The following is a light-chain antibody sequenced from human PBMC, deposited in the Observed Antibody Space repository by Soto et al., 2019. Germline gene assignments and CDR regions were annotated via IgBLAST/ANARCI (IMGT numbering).Light chain of an antibody. CDR2: VTS. J-gene: IGKJ3*01. Sequence: RVLTQSPATLSVSPGERATLSCRASQSVGYNLAWYQQKPGQSPRLLIYVTSTRATGVPARFSGSGSGTEFTLTISSLQSEDFAVCYCQQYNTWPPIFNFGPGTKVDIK. CDR3: QQYNTWPPIFN. V-gene: IGKV3-15*01. CDR1: QSVGYN.